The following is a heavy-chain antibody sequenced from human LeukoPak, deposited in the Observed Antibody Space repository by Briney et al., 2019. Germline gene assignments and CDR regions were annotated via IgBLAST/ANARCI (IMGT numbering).Heavy chain of an antibody. CDR3: ARKYSSGWKLSVFQH. J-gene: IGHJ1*01. CDR2: MNPNSGNT. Sequence: SVKVSCKASGCTFTSYDINWVRQATGQGLEWMGWMNPNSGNTGYAQKFQGRVTMTRNTSISTAYMELSSLRSEDTAVYYCARKYSSGWKLSVFQHWGQGTLVTVSS. CDR1: GCTFTSYD. D-gene: IGHD6-19*01. V-gene: IGHV1-8*01.